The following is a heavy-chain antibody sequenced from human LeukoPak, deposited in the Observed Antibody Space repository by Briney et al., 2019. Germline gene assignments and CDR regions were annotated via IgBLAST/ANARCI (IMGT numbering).Heavy chain of an antibody. CDR2: IYYSGST. Sequence: SETLSLTCTVSGGSISSYYWSWIRQPPGKVLEWIGYIYYSGSTNYNPSLKSRVTISVDTSKNQFSLKLNSVTAADTAVYYCARGINYYYYMDVWGKGTTVTISS. CDR3: ARGINYYYYMDV. D-gene: IGHD3-3*02. J-gene: IGHJ6*03. CDR1: GGSISSYY. V-gene: IGHV4-59*01.